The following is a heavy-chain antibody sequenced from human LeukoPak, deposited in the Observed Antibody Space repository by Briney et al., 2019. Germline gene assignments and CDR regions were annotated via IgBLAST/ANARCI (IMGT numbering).Heavy chain of an antibody. CDR2: IYHSGST. J-gene: IGHJ4*02. V-gene: IGHV4-38-2*02. CDR3: ARGVEMATTLDY. CDR1: GYSISSGYY. Sequence: SETLSLTCTVSGYSISSGYYWGWIRQPPGKGLEWIGSIYHSGSTYYNPSLKSRVTISVDTSKNQFSLKLSSVTAADTAVYYCARGVEMATTLDYWGQGTLVTVSS. D-gene: IGHD5-24*01.